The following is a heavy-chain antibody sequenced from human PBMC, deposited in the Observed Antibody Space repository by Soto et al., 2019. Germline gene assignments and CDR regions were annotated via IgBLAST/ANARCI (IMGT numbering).Heavy chain of an antibody. V-gene: IGHV4-31*03. D-gene: IGHD3-10*01. J-gene: IGHJ3*02. Sequence: ASETLSLTCTVSGGSISSGGYYWSWIRQHPGKGLEWIGYIYYSGSTYYNPSLKSRVTISVDTSKNQFSLKLSSVTAADTAVYYCARGATTMVRGFAFDIWSQGTMVTVSS. CDR1: GGSISSGGYY. CDR3: ARGATTMVRGFAFDI. CDR2: IYYSGST.